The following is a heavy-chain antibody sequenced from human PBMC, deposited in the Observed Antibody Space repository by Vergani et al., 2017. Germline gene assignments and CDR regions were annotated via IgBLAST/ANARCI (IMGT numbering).Heavy chain of an antibody. D-gene: IGHD3-22*01. CDR2: IIPILGIA. CDR1: GGTFSSYT. V-gene: IGHV1-69*02. CDR3: AIQDYYDSSGYYYQVDY. Sequence: QVQLVQSGAEVKNPGSSVKVSCKASGGTFSSYTISWVRQAPGQGLEWMGRIIPILGIANYAQKFQGRVTITADKSTSTAYMELSSLRSEDTAVYYCAIQDYYDSSGYYYQVDYWGQGTLVTVSS. J-gene: IGHJ4*02.